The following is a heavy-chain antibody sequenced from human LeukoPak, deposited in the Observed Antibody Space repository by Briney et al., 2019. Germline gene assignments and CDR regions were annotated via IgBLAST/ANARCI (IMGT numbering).Heavy chain of an antibody. D-gene: IGHD6-13*01. CDR1: GFTFSSYS. J-gene: IGHJ4*02. Sequence: GGSLRLSCAASGFTFSSYSMNWVRQAPGKGLEWVSYISSSSSTIYYADSVKGRFTISRDNAKNSLYLQMNSLRAEDTAVYYCAKGPNYSSSRYGFDYWGQGTLVTVSS. CDR3: AKGPNYSSSRYGFDY. CDR2: ISSSSSTI. V-gene: IGHV3-48*01.